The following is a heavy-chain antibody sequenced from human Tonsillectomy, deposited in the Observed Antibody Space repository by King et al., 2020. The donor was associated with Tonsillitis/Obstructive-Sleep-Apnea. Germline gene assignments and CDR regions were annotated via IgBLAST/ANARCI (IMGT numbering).Heavy chain of an antibody. CDR2: ISYDGSNK. Sequence: VQLVESGGGVVQPGRSLRLSCAASGFTFSSYGMHWVRQAPGKGLEWVAVISYDGSNKYYADSVKGRFTISRDNSKNTLYLQMNSLRAEDTAVYYCAKDAWPTDDSSGYPEYYYMDVWGKGTTVTVSS. D-gene: IGHD3-22*01. CDR3: AKDAWPTDDSSGYPEYYYMDV. V-gene: IGHV3-30*18. CDR1: GFTFSSYG. J-gene: IGHJ6*03.